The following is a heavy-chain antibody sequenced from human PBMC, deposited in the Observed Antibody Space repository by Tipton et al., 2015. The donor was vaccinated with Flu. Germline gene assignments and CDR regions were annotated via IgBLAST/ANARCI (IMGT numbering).Heavy chain of an antibody. J-gene: IGHJ3*02. Sequence: TLSLTCTVSSVSVSSGYYYWSWIRQPPGRALEWIGYIYYSGTTYYNPSLKSRVTISVDTSKSQFSLMLRSVTAADTAVYYCARDICGSYCLGAFDIWGQGTMVTVSS. V-gene: IGHV4-61*01. CDR1: SVSVSSGYYY. CDR2: IYYSGTT. CDR3: ARDICGSYCLGAFDI. D-gene: IGHD1-26*01.